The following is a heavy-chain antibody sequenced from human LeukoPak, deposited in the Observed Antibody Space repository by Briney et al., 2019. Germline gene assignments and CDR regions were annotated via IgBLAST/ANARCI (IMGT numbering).Heavy chain of an antibody. CDR3: AKDRDLSVYYYDSSGYETFDY. D-gene: IGHD3-22*01. Sequence: GGSLRLSCAASGFTFSSYAMSWVRQAPGKGLEWVSAISGSGGSTYYADSVKGRFTISRDNPKNTLYLQMNSLRAEDTAVYYCAKDRDLSVYYYDSSGYETFDYWGQGTLVTVSS. J-gene: IGHJ4*02. CDR1: GFTFSSYA. V-gene: IGHV3-23*01. CDR2: ISGSGGST.